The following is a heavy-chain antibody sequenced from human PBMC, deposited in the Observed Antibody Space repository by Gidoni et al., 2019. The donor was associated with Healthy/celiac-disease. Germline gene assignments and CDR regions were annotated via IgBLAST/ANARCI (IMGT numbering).Heavy chain of an antibody. Sequence: EVQLVESGGGFVKPVRSLILSCTASGFTFGDYAMSWFRQAPGKGLEWVGFIRSKAYGGKTEYAASVKGRFTISRDDSKSIAYLQMNSLKTEDTAVYYCTREPRIMITFGGVKFDYWGQGTLVTVSS. V-gene: IGHV3-49*05. CDR2: IRSKAYGGKT. CDR1: GFTFGDYA. D-gene: IGHD3-16*01. J-gene: IGHJ4*02. CDR3: TREPRIMITFGGVKFDY.